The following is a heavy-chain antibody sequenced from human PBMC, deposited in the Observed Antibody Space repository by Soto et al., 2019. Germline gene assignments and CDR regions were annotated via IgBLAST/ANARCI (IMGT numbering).Heavy chain of an antibody. CDR2: IYYSGST. D-gene: IGHD6-19*01. V-gene: IGHV4-39*01. CDR1: GGSISSSSYY. CDR3: ARMYSSGYDAFDI. Sequence: QLQLQESGPGLVKPSETLSLTCTVSGGSISSSSYYWGWIRQPPGKGLEWIGSIYYSGSTCYNPSLKCRVTISVDTSKNQFSLKLSSVTAADTAVYYCARMYSSGYDAFDIWGQGTKVTV. J-gene: IGHJ3*02.